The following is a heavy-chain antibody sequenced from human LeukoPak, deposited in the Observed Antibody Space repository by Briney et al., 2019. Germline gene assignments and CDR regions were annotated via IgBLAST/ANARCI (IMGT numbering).Heavy chain of an antibody. J-gene: IGHJ5*02. Sequence: SETLSLTCTVSGGSISSGTYYWSWIRQPAGKGLEWIGRIYTSGSTNYNPSLKSRVTMSVDTSKNQFSLKLSSVTAADTAVYYCARYGDYVGWFDPWGQGTLVTVPS. D-gene: IGHD4-17*01. V-gene: IGHV4-61*02. CDR2: IYTSGST. CDR3: ARYGDYVGWFDP. CDR1: GGSISSGTYY.